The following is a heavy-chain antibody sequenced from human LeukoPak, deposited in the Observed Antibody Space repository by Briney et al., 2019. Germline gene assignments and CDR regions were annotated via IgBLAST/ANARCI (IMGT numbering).Heavy chain of an antibody. CDR1: GFTFSSYG. CDR3: ARGGPREYYDSSDYSRLDY. J-gene: IGHJ4*02. V-gene: IGHV3-66*01. Sequence: TGGSLRLSCAASGFTFSSYGMHWVRQAPGKGLEWVSVIYSGGSTYSADSVKGRFTISRDNSKNTLYLQMNSLRAEDTAVYYCARGGPREYYDSSDYSRLDYWGQGALVTVSS. CDR2: IYSGGST. D-gene: IGHD3-22*01.